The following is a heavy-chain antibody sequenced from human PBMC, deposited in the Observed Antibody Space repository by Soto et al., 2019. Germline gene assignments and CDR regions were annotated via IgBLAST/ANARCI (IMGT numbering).Heavy chain of an antibody. CDR3: ARYRREAVAGYTLDN. CDR2: VYNSGST. CDR1: GGSISSNY. D-gene: IGHD6-13*01. J-gene: IGHJ4*02. V-gene: IGHV4-59*01. Sequence: SETLSLTCTVSGGSISSNYWTWIRQPPGKGLEWIGYVYNSGSTNYNPSLKGRVTISEDTSKSQFSPKVNSMTAADTAVYYCARYRREAVAGYTLDNWGQGILVTVSS.